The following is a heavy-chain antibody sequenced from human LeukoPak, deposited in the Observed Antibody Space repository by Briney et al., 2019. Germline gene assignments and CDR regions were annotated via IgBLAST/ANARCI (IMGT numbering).Heavy chain of an antibody. CDR2: INPNSGGT. D-gene: IGHD3-22*01. V-gene: IGHV1-2*02. CDR1: GYTFTGYY. J-gene: IGHJ3*02. CDR3: ASGLYYYDSSGYYTNDAFDT. Sequence: ASVKVSCKASGYTFTGYYMHWVRQAPGQGLEWMGWINPNSGGTNYAQKFQGRVTMTRDTSISTAYMELSRLRSDDTAVYYCASGLYYYDSSGYYTNDAFDTWGQGTMVTVSS.